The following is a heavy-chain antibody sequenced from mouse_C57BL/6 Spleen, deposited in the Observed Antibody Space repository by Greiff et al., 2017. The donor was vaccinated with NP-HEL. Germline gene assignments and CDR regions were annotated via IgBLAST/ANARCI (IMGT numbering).Heavy chain of an antibody. D-gene: IGHD1-1*01. CDR2: INPSTGGT. CDR3: ARGGFATVVANFDY. CDR1: GYSFTGYY. Sequence: EVQLQQSGPELVKPGASVKISCKASGYSFTGYYMNWVKQSPEKSLEWIGEINPSTGGTTYNQKFKAKATLTVDKSSSTAYMQLKSLTSEDSAVYYCARGGFATVVANFDYWGQGTTLTVSS. V-gene: IGHV1-42*01. J-gene: IGHJ2*01.